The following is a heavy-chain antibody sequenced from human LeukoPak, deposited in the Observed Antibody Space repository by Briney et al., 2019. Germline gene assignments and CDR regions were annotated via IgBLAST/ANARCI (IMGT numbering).Heavy chain of an antibody. Sequence: ASVKVSCKASGGTFSSYAISWVRQAPGQGLEWMGGIIPIFGTANYAQKFQGRVTMTRDMSTFTVYMELSSLRFEDTAVYYCASSYSSSSRGMTDYWGQGTLVTVSS. D-gene: IGHD6-6*01. CDR3: ASSYSSSSRGMTDY. CDR2: IIPIFGTA. V-gene: IGHV1-69*05. J-gene: IGHJ4*02. CDR1: GGTFSSYA.